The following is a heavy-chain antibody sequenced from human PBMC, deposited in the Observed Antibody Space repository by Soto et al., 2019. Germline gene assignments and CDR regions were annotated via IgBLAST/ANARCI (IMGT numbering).Heavy chain of an antibody. J-gene: IGHJ4*02. CDR3: ARGVTLVRGVIHTPYFDY. CDR2: IYYSGST. CDR1: GGSISSGGYY. V-gene: IGHV4-61*08. D-gene: IGHD3-10*01. Sequence: PSETLSLTCTVSGGSISSGGYYWSWIRQHPGKGLEWIGYIYYSGSTNYNPSLQSRVTISVDTSKNQFSLKLSSVTAADTAVYYCARGVTLVRGVIHTPYFDYWGQGALVTVSS.